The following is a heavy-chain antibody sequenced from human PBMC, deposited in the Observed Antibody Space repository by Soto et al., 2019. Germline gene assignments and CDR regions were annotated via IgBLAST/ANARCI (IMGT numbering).Heavy chain of an antibody. CDR2: IHHSGST. J-gene: IGHJ5*02. CDR1: GGSVRNGSYY. V-gene: IGHV4-61*01. Sequence: SETLSLTCSVSGGSVRNGSYYWNWIRQPPGKGLEWIGYIHHSGSTNYNPSLKSRVTISVDTSKNQFSLRLNSVTAADTAVYYCVVDRGGWFDPWGQGTLVTVSS. CDR3: VVDRGGWFDP. D-gene: IGHD3-10*01.